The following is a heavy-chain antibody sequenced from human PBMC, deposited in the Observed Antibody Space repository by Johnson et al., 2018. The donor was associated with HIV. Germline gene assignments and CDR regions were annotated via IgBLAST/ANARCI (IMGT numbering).Heavy chain of an antibody. J-gene: IGHJ3*02. CDR1: GFTFSSYD. CDR3: VRASWFGAFDI. V-gene: IGHV3-13*01. D-gene: IGHD3-10*01. Sequence: VLLVESGGGLVQPGGSQRLSCAASGFTFSSYDMHWVRQPTGKGLEWVSSIDTTGDTYYQGSVRGRFTISRENAKNSLYLQMNNLSAGDSAVYYCVRASWFGAFDIWGQGTLVTVSS. CDR2: IDTTGDT.